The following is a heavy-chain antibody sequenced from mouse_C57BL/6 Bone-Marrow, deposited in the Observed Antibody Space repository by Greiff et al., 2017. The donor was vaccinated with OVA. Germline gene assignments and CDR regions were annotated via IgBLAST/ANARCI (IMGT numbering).Heavy chain of an antibody. Sequence: VQLQQSGPELVKPGASVKIPCKASGYTFTDYNMDWVKQSHGKSLEWIGDINPNNGGTIYNQKFKGKATLTVDKSSSTAYMELRSLTSEDTAVYYCARGLYYGNFTYAMDYWGQGTSVTVSS. CDR3: ARGLYYGNFTYAMDY. D-gene: IGHD2-1*01. V-gene: IGHV1-18*01. J-gene: IGHJ4*01. CDR2: INPNNGGT. CDR1: GYTFTDYN.